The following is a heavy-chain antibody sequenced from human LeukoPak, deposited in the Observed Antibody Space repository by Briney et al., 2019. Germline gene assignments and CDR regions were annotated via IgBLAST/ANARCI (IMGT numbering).Heavy chain of an antibody. V-gene: IGHV4-59*08. J-gene: IGHJ5*02. CDR3: ARHAPTRARYNWFDP. CDR2: IYYTGST. Sequence: PSETLSLTCNVSGVSIYNYYWSWIRQSPKKELEWIGYIYYTGSTNYNPSLKSRVSISADASKNQFSLKLSSVTAADTAVYYCARHAPTRARYNWFDPWGQGTLVTVSS. CDR1: GVSIYNYY.